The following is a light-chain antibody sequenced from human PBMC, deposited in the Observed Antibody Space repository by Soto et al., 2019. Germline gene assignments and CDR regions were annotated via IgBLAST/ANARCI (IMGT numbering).Light chain of an antibody. CDR1: QSVNQK. V-gene: IGKV3-15*01. Sequence: EIVLTQSPATLSVSPGERATLPCRASQSVNQKLGWYQQKPGQAPRLLIYVASYRATGIPARFSGSGSGTEYTLTISNLQAEDFAVYYCQQFNNWPGTFGQGTKV. CDR3: QQFNNWPGT. J-gene: IGKJ2*02. CDR2: VAS.